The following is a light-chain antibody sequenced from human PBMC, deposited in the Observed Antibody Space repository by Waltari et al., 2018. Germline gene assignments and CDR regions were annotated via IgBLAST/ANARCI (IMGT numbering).Light chain of an antibody. Sequence: DIQMTQSPSSLSASVGDRVTITCQANQDIYNSLNWYQQKPGKAPNLLIYGASNLEPGVPSRFGGSGSGTHFTFTISSLQPDDFATYYCQQYDTPLSFGGGTKVAIK. CDR2: GAS. CDR3: QQYDTPLS. J-gene: IGKJ4*01. CDR1: QDIYNS. V-gene: IGKV1-33*01.